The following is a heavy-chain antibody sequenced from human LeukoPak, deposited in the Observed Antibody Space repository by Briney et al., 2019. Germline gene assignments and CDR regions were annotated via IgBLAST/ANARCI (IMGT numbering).Heavy chain of an antibody. CDR1: GGSISSGDYY. J-gene: IGHJ5*02. D-gene: IGHD2-15*01. Sequence: PSETLSLTCTVSGGSISSGDYYWSWIRQPPGKGLEWIGYIYYSGSTYYNPSLKSRVTISVDTPKNQFSLKLSSVTAADTAVYYCARVSLVGANWFDPWGQGTLVTVSS. CDR3: ARVSLVGANWFDP. CDR2: IYYSGST. V-gene: IGHV4-30-4*01.